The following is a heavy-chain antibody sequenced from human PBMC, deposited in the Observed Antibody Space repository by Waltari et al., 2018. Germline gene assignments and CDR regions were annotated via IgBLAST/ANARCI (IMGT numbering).Heavy chain of an antibody. J-gene: IGHJ6*03. CDR3: ARLFNHYIDV. CDR2: VHYTGNP. CDR1: GGSISTNNFY. Sequence: QLQLQESGPGLVKSSETLSLICSVSGGSISTNNFYWGWIRQTPGKGLVWIVSVHYTGNPYYNPPLKHRVTISVDSSKNEFSLRLRSVTASDTAVYYCARLFNHYIDVWGRGTAVTVSS. V-gene: IGHV4-39*01.